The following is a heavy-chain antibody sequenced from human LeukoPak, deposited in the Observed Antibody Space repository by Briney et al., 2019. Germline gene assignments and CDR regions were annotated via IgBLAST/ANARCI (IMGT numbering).Heavy chain of an antibody. CDR2: ISSSRSYI. V-gene: IGHV3-21*01. Sequence: GGSLRLSCAASGFSFRSYSMNWVRQAPGKGLEWVSSISSSRSYIYYADSVKGRFTISRDNAKNSLYLQMNSLRAEDTAVYYCARSLPTDNGGTGYWGQGTLVTVSS. CDR3: ARSLPTDNGGTGY. D-gene: IGHD4-23*01. CDR1: GFSFRSYS. J-gene: IGHJ4*02.